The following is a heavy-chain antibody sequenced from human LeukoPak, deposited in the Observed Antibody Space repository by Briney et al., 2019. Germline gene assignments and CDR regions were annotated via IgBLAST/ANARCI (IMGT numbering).Heavy chain of an antibody. CDR2: IYYSGST. CDR3: ARAGKQWLVRYFDY. D-gene: IGHD6-19*01. CDR1: GGSISSSSYY. J-gene: IGHJ4*02. Sequence: PSETLSLTCTVSGGSISSSSYYWGWIRQPPGKGLEWIGSIYYSGSTYYNPSLKSRVTISVDTSKNQFSLKLSSVTAADTAVYYCARAGKQWLVRYFDYWGQGTLVTVSS. V-gene: IGHV4-39*07.